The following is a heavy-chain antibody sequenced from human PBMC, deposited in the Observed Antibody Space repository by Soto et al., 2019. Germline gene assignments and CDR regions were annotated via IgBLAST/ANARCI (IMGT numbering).Heavy chain of an antibody. CDR1: GGTFNSYV. Sequence: QVKLVQSGAEVKKPGSSVKVSCKASGGTFNSYVISWVRQAPGQGLQCMGGIIPMSGKANYARNFQGRVTITADESRSTVYMELSRLRSEDTAVCYCAIGWNDFPHWGQGTLVTVSS. CDR2: IIPMSGKA. V-gene: IGHV1-69*01. J-gene: IGHJ4*02. CDR3: AIGWNDFPH. D-gene: IGHD1-1*01.